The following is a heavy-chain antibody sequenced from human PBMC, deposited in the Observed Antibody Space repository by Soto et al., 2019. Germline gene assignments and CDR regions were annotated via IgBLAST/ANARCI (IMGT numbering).Heavy chain of an antibody. V-gene: IGHV3-21*01. CDR3: ERAYTSCYIAIDI. D-gene: IGHD2-2*02. CDR1: GFTFSSYS. CDR2: ISSSSSFI. J-gene: IGHJ3*02. Sequence: GGSLRLSCAASGFTFSSYSMNWVRQAPGKGLEWVSSISSSSSFIYYADSVKGLFTISRHNAKNSLYLQMNSLRAEDTVLYYCERAYTSCYIAIDIGGQGTMVTVSS.